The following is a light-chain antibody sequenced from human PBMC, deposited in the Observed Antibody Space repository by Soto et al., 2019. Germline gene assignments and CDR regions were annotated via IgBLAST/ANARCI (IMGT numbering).Light chain of an antibody. Sequence: VLTQSPGTLSLSPGERATLSCRAIQSVSSTYLAWYQLKPGQAPGLLIYGASSRATGIPDRFSGSGSGTDFTLTISRLEPEDFAVYYCQQFGSSPRTFGQGTKVDIK. CDR2: GAS. V-gene: IGKV3-20*01. CDR3: QQFGSSPRT. CDR1: QSVSSTY. J-gene: IGKJ1*01.